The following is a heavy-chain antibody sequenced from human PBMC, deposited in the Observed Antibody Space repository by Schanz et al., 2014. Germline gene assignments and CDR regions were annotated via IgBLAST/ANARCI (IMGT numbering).Heavy chain of an antibody. CDR3: ARDGDFDY. V-gene: IGHV3-9*01. CDR1: GFRFDDYA. Sequence: EVQLVESGGGLVQPGRSLRLSCVASGFRFDDYAMHWVRQAPGKGLEWVSGMSWNAGSLGYGDSVKGRFTISRDNSKNTLFLQMSSLRAEDTAVYYCARDGDFDYWGQGTILTVSS. CDR2: MSWNAGSL. J-gene: IGHJ4*03.